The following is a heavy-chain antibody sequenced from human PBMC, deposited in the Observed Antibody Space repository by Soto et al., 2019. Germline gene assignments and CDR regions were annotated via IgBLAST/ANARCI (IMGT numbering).Heavy chain of an antibody. V-gene: IGHV3-30*18. D-gene: IGHD4-17*01. CDR2: ISYDGSNK. CDR1: GFTFSSYG. J-gene: IGHJ6*02. CDR3: AKGRLYYYGMDV. Sequence: VQLVESGGGVVQPGRSLRLSCAASGFTFSSYGMHWVRQAPGKGLEWVAVISYDGSNKYYADSVKGRFTISRDNSKNTLYLQMNSLRAEDTAVYYCAKGRLYYYGMDVWGQGTTVTVSS.